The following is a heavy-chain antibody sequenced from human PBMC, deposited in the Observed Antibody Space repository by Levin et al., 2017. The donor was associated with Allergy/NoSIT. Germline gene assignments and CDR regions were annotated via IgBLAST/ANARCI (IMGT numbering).Heavy chain of an antibody. CDR3: ARDEGSGYSSRFGYFDL. CDR1: GGTFSSYT. Sequence: ASVKVSCKASGGTFSSYTISWVRQAPGQGLEWMGRIIPILGIANYAQKFQGRVTITADKSTSTAYMELSSLRSEDTAVYYCARDEGSGYSSRFGYFDLWGRGTLVTVSS. V-gene: IGHV1-69*04. J-gene: IGHJ2*01. CDR2: IIPILGIA. D-gene: IGHD6-13*01.